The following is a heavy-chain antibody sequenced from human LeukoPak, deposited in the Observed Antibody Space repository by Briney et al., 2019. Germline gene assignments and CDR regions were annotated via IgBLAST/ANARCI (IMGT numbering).Heavy chain of an antibody. CDR2: INQDRRER. CDR1: GFTFRSYW. D-gene: IGHD3-10*01. J-gene: IGHJ4*02. Sequence: PGGSLRLSCAASGFTFRSYWMSWVRQVPGKGLEWVANINQDRRERYYVDSVRGRFTISRNNAKNSLFLETNSLRVEDTAVYYCARDRGYGSGSYYIRVFDYWGQGTLDTVSS. V-gene: IGHV3-7*03. CDR3: ARDRGYGSGSYYIRVFDY.